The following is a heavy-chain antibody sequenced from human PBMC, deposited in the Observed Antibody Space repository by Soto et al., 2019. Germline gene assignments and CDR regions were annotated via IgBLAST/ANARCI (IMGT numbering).Heavy chain of an antibody. D-gene: IGHD6-19*01. CDR2: IIPIFGTA. CDR1: GGTFSSYA. CDR3: ARDKGAVAGPYYYYGMDV. J-gene: IGHJ6*02. Sequence: SVKVSCKASGGTFSSYAISWVRQAPGQGLEWMGGIIPIFGTANYAQKFQGRVTITADKSTSTAYMELSSLRSEDTAVYYCARDKGAVAGPYYYYGMDVWGQGTTVTAP. V-gene: IGHV1-69*06.